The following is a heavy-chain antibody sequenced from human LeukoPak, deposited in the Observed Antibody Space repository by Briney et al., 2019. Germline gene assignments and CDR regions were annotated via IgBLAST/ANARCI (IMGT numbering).Heavy chain of an antibody. D-gene: IGHD2-2*01. CDR2: ISGSGGST. CDR3: ASSYQLLHTIFAY. J-gene: IGHJ4*02. CDR1: GFTFSSYS. Sequence: PAGSLRLSCAASGFTFSSYSMSWVRQAPGKGLEWVSAISGSGGSTYYADSVRGRFTISRASSKTPLYVQMKRLRAEQTAVYYCASSYQLLHTIFAYCGQGTLVTVSS. V-gene: IGHV3-23*01.